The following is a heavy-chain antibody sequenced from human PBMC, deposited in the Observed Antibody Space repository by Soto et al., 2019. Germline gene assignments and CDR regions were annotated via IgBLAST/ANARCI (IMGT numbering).Heavy chain of an antibody. Sequence: SVKVSCKASGFTFTSSAVQWVRQARGQRLEWIGWIVVGSGNTNYAQKFQERVTITRDMSTSTAYMELSSLRSEDTAVYYCAADQTGDYGMDVWGQGTTVTVSS. J-gene: IGHJ6*02. V-gene: IGHV1-58*01. CDR2: IVVGSGNT. CDR3: AADQTGDYGMDV. D-gene: IGHD3-10*01. CDR1: GFTFTSSA.